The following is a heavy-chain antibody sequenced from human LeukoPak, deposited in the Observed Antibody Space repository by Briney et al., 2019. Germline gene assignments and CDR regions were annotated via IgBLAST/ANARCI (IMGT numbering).Heavy chain of an antibody. V-gene: IGHV3-23*01. J-gene: IGHJ4*02. CDR3: AKVXSMTTVTTXYFDY. CDR1: GFTFSSYA. Sequence: GGSLRLSCAASGFTFSSYAMSWVRQAPGKGLEWVSGISGSGGSTYYADSAKGRFTISRDNSKNSLYLQMNSLRAEDTAVYYCAKVXSMTTVTTXYFDYWGQGTLVTV. CDR2: ISGSGGST. D-gene: IGHD4-4*01.